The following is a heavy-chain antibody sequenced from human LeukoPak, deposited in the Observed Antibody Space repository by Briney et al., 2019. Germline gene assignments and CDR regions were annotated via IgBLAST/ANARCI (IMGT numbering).Heavy chain of an antibody. V-gene: IGHV4-4*07. CDR3: AITAIVVVPAAQYNWFDP. D-gene: IGHD2-2*01. Sequence: SETLSLTCTVSGGSISSYYWSWIRQPAGKGLEWIGRIYTSGSTNYNPSLKSRVTMSVDTSKNQFSLKLSSVTAADTAVYYCAITAIVVVPAAQYNWFDPWGQGTLVTVSS. CDR1: GGSISSYY. CDR2: IYTSGST. J-gene: IGHJ5*02.